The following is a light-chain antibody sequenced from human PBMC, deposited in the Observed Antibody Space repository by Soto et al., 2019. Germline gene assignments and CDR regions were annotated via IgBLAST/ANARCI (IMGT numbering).Light chain of an antibody. CDR2: EVS. V-gene: IGLV2-8*01. CDR3: SSYAGSNMV. Sequence: HSALTQPPSASGSPGQSVTISCTGTSSDVGGYNYVSWYQQHPDKAPKLMIYEVSKRPSGVPDRFSGSKSGNTASLTVSGLQTEDEADYYCSSYAGSNMVFGGGTKLTVL. J-gene: IGLJ2*01. CDR1: SSDVGGYNY.